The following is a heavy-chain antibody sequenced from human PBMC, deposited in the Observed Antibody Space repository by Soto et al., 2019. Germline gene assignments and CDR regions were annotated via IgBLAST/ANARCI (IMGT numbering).Heavy chain of an antibody. V-gene: IGHV3-30*18. CDR3: AKVGYDILTGYFTPPFDY. Sequence: QVQLVESGGGVVQPGRSLRLSCVASGFTFSSYGMHWVRQAPGKGLEWVAVISYDGSNKYYADSVKGRFTISRDNSKNTLYLQMNSLRAEDTAVYYCAKVGYDILTGYFTPPFDYWGQGTLVTVSS. CDR1: GFTFSSYG. CDR2: ISYDGSNK. J-gene: IGHJ4*02. D-gene: IGHD3-9*01.